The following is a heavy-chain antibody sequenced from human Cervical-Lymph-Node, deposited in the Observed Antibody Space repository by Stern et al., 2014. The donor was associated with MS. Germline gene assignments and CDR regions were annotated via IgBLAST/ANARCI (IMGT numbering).Heavy chain of an antibody. CDR2: ISAYNGNT. CDR1: GYTFTTYG. V-gene: IGHV1-18*01. Sequence: QVQLVQSGAEVKKPGASVKVSCKTSGYTFTTYGFTWVRQAPGQGLEWMGWISAYNGNTKYAQMFQGRVTMTTDTSTSTAYMELRSLRSDDTAVYYCARIGKGVWSVVDYWGQGTLVSVSS. D-gene: IGHD2-21*01. J-gene: IGHJ4*02. CDR3: ARIGKGVWSVVDY.